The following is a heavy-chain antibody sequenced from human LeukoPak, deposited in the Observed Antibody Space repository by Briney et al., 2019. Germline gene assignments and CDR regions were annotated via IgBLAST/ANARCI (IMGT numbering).Heavy chain of an antibody. CDR2: ISGRGTGT. V-gene: IGHV3-23*01. Sequence: GGALRLSCAASGFTFSSYGLSWVRQAPGKGLEWVSAISGRGTGTYYADSIKGRFTISRDNSRSTMYLQMDSLRVEDTAVYYCAKDRPASHGSGSFGDYWGRGTQVTVTT. J-gene: IGHJ4*02. CDR3: AKDRPASHGSGSFGDY. CDR1: GFTFSSYG. D-gene: IGHD3-10*01.